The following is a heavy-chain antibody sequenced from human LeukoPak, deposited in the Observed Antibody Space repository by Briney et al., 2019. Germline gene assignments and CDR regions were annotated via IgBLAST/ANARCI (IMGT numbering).Heavy chain of an antibody. CDR2: ISSNGGST. D-gene: IGHD6-13*01. J-gene: IGHJ3*02. Sequence: PGGSLRLSCAASGFTFSSYAMHWVRQAPGKGLEYVSAISSNGGSTYYANSVKGRFTISRDNSKNTLYLQMGSLRAEDMAVYYRARYSSSWYVGDAFDIWGQGTMVTVSS. V-gene: IGHV3-64*01. CDR3: ARYSSSWYVGDAFDI. CDR1: GFTFSSYA.